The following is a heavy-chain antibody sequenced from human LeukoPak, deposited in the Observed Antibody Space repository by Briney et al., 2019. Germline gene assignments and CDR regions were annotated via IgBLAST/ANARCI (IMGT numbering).Heavy chain of an antibody. CDR3: AREGRNMAFDY. Sequence: GASVKVSCKASGGTFSSYAISWVRQAPGQGLEWMGGIIPIFGTANYAQKFQGSVRITKDESPSTAYMELSSLRSEDTAVYYCAREGRNMAFDYWGQGTLVTVSS. CDR2: IIPIFGTA. J-gene: IGHJ4*02. D-gene: IGHD5-24*01. CDR1: GGTFSSYA. V-gene: IGHV1-69*05.